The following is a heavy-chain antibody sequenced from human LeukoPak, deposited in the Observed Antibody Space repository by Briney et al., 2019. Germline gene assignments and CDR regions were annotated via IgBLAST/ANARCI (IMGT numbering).Heavy chain of an antibody. V-gene: IGHV3-23*01. CDR1: GFTVSSNY. J-gene: IGHJ4*02. Sequence: GGSLRLSCAASGFTVSSNYMSWVRQAPGKGLEWVSAISGSGGSTYYADSVKGRFTISRDNSKNTLYLQMNSLRAEDTAVYYCAKEGYSGYYSAFFDYWGQGTLVTVSS. D-gene: IGHD3-22*01. CDR2: ISGSGGST. CDR3: AKEGYSGYYSAFFDY.